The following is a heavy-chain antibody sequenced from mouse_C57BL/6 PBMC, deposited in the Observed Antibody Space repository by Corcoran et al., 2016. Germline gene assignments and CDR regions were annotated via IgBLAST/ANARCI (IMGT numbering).Heavy chain of an antibody. D-gene: IGHD3-2*02. CDR2: IYPGSGNT. CDR3: ARQNSSGRDFDY. Sequence: QVQLQQSGPELVKPGASVKLSCKASGYTFTDYYINWVKQRPGQGLEWIARIYPGSGNTYYNEKFKGKATLTAEKSSSTAYMQLSSLTSEDSAVYFCARQNSSGRDFDYWGQGTTLTVSS. V-gene: IGHV1-76*01. CDR1: GYTFTDYY. J-gene: IGHJ2*01.